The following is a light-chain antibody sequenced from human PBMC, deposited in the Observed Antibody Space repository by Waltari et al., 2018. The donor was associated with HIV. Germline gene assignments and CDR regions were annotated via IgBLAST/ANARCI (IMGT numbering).Light chain of an antibody. J-gene: IGLJ3*02. CDR3: SAWDDRLNGQGV. Sequence: QSVLTQPPSASGTPGQRVTISCSGTRSNIGSNTVNWYQLLPGTDPKLLTYNGNERPSGVHGRFSGSRSGASASLAISGLQPEDEADYYCSAWDDRLNGQGVFGGGTKLTVL. CDR1: RSNIGSNT. V-gene: IGLV1-44*01. CDR2: NGN.